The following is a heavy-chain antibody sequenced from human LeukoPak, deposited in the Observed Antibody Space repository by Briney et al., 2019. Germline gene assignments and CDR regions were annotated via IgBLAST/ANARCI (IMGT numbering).Heavy chain of an antibody. Sequence: ASVKVSFKASGYTFTSYYMHWVRQAPGQGLEWMGIINPSGGSTSYAQKFQGRVTMTRDTSTSTVYMELSSLRSEDTAVYYCAREYSSSSDYYYGMDVWGQGTTVTVSS. CDR2: INPSGGST. J-gene: IGHJ6*02. CDR1: GYTFTSYY. V-gene: IGHV1-46*01. CDR3: AREYSSSSDYYYGMDV. D-gene: IGHD6-6*01.